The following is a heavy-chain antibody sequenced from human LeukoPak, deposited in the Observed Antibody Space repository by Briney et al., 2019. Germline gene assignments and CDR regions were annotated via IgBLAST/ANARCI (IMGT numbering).Heavy chain of an antibody. CDR2: ISSSDNTI. J-gene: IGHJ4*02. CDR1: GFIFSDYY. Sequence: GGSLRLSCAASGFIFSDYYMSWIRQAPGKGLEWVSYISSSDNTIYYADSVKGRFTISRDNAKNSLHLQMNSLRAEDTAMYYCARLYSWSSRFLDYWGQGTLVTVSS. V-gene: IGHV3-11*01. D-gene: IGHD6-6*01. CDR3: ARLYSWSSRFLDY.